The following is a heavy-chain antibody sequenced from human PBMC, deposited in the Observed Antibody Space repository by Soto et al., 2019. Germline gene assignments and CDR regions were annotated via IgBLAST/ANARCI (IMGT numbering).Heavy chain of an antibody. V-gene: IGHV1-8*02. D-gene: IGHD5-18*01. Sequence: ASVKVSCEASGYTFTNNDVSWVRQATGQGLEWMGWMNPGSGDTGYAQKFQGRVTMTRDISIATAYMELNSQTSEDTAIYYCARMESFGSLNWFDPWGQGTLVTVSS. CDR3: ARMESFGSLNWFDP. CDR1: GYTFTNND. CDR2: MNPGSGDT. J-gene: IGHJ5*02.